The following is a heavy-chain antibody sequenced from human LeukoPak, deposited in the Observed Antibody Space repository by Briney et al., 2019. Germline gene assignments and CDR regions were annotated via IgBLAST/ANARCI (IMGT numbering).Heavy chain of an antibody. D-gene: IGHD2-15*01. CDR1: GFTFSSYA. J-gene: IGHJ4*02. CDR3: AKEDCSAGGCYYGYFDS. Sequence: GGSLRLSCAASGFTFSSYAMSWVRQAPGKGLEWVSAISGRDDSTYYADSVKGRFTISRDNSKNTLYLQMNSLRAEDTAVYYCAKEDCSAGGCYYGYFDSWGQGVLVTVSS. CDR2: ISGRDDST. V-gene: IGHV3-23*01.